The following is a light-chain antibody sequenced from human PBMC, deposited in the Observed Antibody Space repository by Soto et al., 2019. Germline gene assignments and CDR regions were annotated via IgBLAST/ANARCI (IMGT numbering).Light chain of an antibody. Sequence: IQMTQSPSSLSASVGDRVTITCQASQDISNYLNWYQQKPGKAPKLLIYDASNLETGVPSRFSGSGSGTDFTFTISSLQPEDIATYYCQQYDNLSWTFGQGTKV. CDR2: DAS. CDR3: QQYDNLSWT. CDR1: QDISNY. V-gene: IGKV1-33*01. J-gene: IGKJ1*01.